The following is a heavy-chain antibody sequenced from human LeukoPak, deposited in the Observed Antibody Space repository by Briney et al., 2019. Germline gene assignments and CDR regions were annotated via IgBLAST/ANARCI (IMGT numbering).Heavy chain of an antibody. Sequence: PGGSLRLSCAASGFTFSSYAMTWVRRAPGKGLEWVSSISVGGGSSAYYAASVKGRFTISRDNSKNTLYLQMNSLRAEDMAVYYCAKGGVTARFDYWGQGTLVTVSS. CDR1: GFTFSSYA. CDR2: ISVGGGSSA. D-gene: IGHD2-21*02. V-gene: IGHV3-23*01. J-gene: IGHJ4*02. CDR3: AKGGVTARFDY.